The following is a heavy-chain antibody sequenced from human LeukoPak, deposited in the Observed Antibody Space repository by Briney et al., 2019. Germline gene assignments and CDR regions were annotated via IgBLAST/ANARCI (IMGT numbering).Heavy chain of an antibody. V-gene: IGHV3-23*01. CDR3: ANFSLRYFDWLPPYFDY. J-gene: IGHJ4*02. Sequence: PGGSLRLSCAASGFTFSSYAMSWVRQAPGKGLEWVSAISGSGGSTYYADSVKGRFTISRDNSKNTLYLQMNSLRAEDTAVYYCANFSLRYFDWLPPYFDYWGQGTLVTVSS. D-gene: IGHD3-9*01. CDR1: GFTFSSYA. CDR2: ISGSGGST.